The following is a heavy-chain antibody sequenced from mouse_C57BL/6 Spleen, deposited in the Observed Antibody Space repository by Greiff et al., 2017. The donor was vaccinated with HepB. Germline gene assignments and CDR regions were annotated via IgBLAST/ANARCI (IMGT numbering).Heavy chain of an antibody. J-gene: IGHJ2*01. CDR3: ARERGSYFDY. V-gene: IGHV5-16*01. CDR1: GFTFSDYY. Sequence: DVKLVESEGGLVQPGSSMKLSCTASGFTFSDYYMAWVRQVPEKGLEWVANINYDGSSTYYLDSLKSRFIISRDNAKNILYLQMSSLKSEDTATYYCARERGSYFDYWGQGTTLTVSS. CDR2: INYDGSST.